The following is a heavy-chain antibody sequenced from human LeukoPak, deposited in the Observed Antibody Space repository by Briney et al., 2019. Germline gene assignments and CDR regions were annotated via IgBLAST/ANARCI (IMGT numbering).Heavy chain of an antibody. CDR3: ARDNEYCTGGTCRLDY. CDR1: GFSFSRYW. V-gene: IGHV3-74*03. CDR2: INEDGSTT. J-gene: IGHJ4*02. D-gene: IGHD2-15*01. Sequence: GGSLSLSCAASGFSFSRYWMHWVRHSPGKGLVWVSRINEDGSTTTYADSVKGRFTISRDNAKNTLHLQMNSLRAEDTAVYYCARDNEYCTGGTCRLDYWGQGALVTVSS.